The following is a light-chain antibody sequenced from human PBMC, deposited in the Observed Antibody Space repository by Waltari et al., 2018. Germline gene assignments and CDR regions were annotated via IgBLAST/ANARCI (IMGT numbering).Light chain of an antibody. V-gene: IGLV1-40*01. Sequence: VLTQPPSVSGAPGQTVTLSCTGPTSNIGAGSAVQWYQQPTGTAPKLLIHGNYIRPSGVPDRFSGSKSATSASLVITGLQADDEADYYCQCYDSSLSAYVFGSGTHVTVL. CDR1: TSNIGAGSA. J-gene: IGLJ1*01. CDR3: QCYDSSLSAYV. CDR2: GNY.